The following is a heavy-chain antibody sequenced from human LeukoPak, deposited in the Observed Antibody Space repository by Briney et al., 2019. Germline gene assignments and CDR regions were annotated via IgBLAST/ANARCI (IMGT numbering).Heavy chain of an antibody. CDR3: AKDGGYGDYVAIDY. V-gene: IGHV3-9*01. Sequence: GGSLRLSCAASGFTFDDYAMHWVRQAPGKGLEWVSGISWNSGSIGYADSVKGRFTISRDNAKNSLYLQMNSLRAEDTALYYCAKDGGYGDYVAIDYWGQGTLVTVSS. CDR2: ISWNSGSI. D-gene: IGHD4-17*01. CDR1: GFTFDDYA. J-gene: IGHJ4*02.